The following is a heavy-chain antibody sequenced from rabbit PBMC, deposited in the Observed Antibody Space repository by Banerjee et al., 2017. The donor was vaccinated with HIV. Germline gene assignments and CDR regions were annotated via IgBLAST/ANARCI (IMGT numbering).Heavy chain of an antibody. CDR1: GFSFSSSYY. J-gene: IGHJ4*01. Sequence: QSLEESGGDLVKPGASLTLTCTASGFSFSSSYYMCWVRQAPGKGLEWIACIYVGSSGSTYYASWAKGRFTISKTSSTTVTLQMTSLTAADTATYFCARDSGYYWDLWGPGTLVTVS. D-gene: IGHD1-1*01. V-gene: IGHV1S40*01. CDR2: IYVGSSGST. CDR3: ARDSGYYWDL.